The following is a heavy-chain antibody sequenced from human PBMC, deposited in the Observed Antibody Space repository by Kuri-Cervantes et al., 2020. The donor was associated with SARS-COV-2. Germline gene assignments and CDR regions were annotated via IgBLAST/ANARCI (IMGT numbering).Heavy chain of an antibody. CDR2: INPNSGGT. D-gene: IGHD3-22*01. CDR3: ARDPRGWYYYDSSGQLDH. V-gene: IGHV1-2*02. J-gene: IGHJ4*02. Sequence: ASVKVSCKASGYTFTGYYMHWVRQAPGQGLEWMGWINPNSGGTNYAQKFQGRVTMTRDTSTSTAYMELRSLRSDDTAVYYCARDPRGWYYYDSSGQLDHWGQGTLVTVSS. CDR1: GYTFTGYY.